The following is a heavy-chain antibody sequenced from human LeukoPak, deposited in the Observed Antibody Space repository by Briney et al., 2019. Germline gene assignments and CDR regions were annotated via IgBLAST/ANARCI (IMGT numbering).Heavy chain of an antibody. CDR2: IYHSGST. CDR1: GGSISSGGLS. Sequence: TLSFTCAVSGGSISSGGLSWSWIRQPPGKGLEWIGYIYHSGSTYYNPSLKSRVTISVDRSKNQFSLKLTSVTAADTAVYYCASGGYSSSWSPFDYWGQGTLVTVSS. V-gene: IGHV4-30-2*01. D-gene: IGHD6-13*01. J-gene: IGHJ4*02. CDR3: ASGGYSSSWSPFDY.